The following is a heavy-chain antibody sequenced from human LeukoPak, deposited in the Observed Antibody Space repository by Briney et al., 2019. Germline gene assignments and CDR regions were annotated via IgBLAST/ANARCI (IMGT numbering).Heavy chain of an antibody. CDR2: ITSSGTYI. J-gene: IGHJ6*03. Sequence: GGSLRLSCAASGFTFSNYNMNWVRQAPGKAMEWVSSITSSGTYIFYADSVKGRFTISRDNSKNTLYLQMNSLRAEDTAVYYCAKGSVLRFLEWANYYYMDVWGKGTTVTVSS. CDR3: AKGSVLRFLEWANYYYMDV. D-gene: IGHD3-3*01. V-gene: IGHV3-21*04. CDR1: GFTFSNYN.